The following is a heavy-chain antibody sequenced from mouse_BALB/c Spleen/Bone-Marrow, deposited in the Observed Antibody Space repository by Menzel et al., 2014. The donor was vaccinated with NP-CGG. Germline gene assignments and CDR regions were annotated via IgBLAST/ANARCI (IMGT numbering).Heavy chain of an antibody. CDR3: AREVLRDYFDY. Sequence: EVKLMESGGGLVKPGGSLKLSCAASGFAFSSYDVSWVRQTPEKRLEWVAYISSGGGSTYYPDTVKGRFTISRDNAKNTLYLQMSSLKSEDTAMYYCAREVLRDYFDYCGQGTTLTVSS. D-gene: IGHD1-1*01. CDR1: GFAFSSYD. J-gene: IGHJ2*01. CDR2: ISSGGGST. V-gene: IGHV5-12-1*01.